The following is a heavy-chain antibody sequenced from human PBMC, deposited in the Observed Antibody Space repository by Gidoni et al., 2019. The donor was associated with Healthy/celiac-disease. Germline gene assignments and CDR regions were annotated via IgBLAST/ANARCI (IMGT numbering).Heavy chain of an antibody. V-gene: IGHV1-69*01. CDR3: ASGPLGWELLCFDY. CDR1: GGNFSSYA. D-gene: IGHD1-26*01. Sequence: QVQLVQSGAEVKKPGYSVKVSCQASGGNFSSYAISCVRQAPGQGLAWMGGIIPIFGTATYAQKFQGRVTITADESTSTAYMELSSLRSEDTAVYYCASGPLGWELLCFDYWGQGTLVTVSS. CDR2: IIPIFGTA. J-gene: IGHJ4*02.